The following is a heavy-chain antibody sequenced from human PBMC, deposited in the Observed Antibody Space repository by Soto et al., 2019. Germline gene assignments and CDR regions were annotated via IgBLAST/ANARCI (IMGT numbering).Heavy chain of an antibody. D-gene: IGHD4-17*01. Sequence: SETLSLTCTVSGGSISSSSYYWGWIRQPPGKGLEWIGSIYYSGSTYYNPSLKSRVTISVDTSKNQFSLKLSSVTAADTAVYYCARLSTTVTFDYWGQGTLVTVSS. V-gene: IGHV4-39*01. CDR3: ARLSTTVTFDY. CDR2: IYYSGST. J-gene: IGHJ4*02. CDR1: GGSISSSSYY.